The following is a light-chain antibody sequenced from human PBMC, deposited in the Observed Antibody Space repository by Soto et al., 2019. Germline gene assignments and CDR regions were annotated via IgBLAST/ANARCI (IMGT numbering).Light chain of an antibody. V-gene: IGLV2-8*01. CDR2: EVT. CDR1: SSDVGGYNF. Sequence: QSALTQPPSASGSPGQSVTISCTGTSSDVGGYNFVSWYQQHPGKAPKLIIYEVTKLPSGVPDRFSGSKSGNTASLTVSGLQAEDEAHYYCSSYAGSNNRYVFGTGTKLTVL. J-gene: IGLJ1*01. CDR3: SSYAGSNNRYV.